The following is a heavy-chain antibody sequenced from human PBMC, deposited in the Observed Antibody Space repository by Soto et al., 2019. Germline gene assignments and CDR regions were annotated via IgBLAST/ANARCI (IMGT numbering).Heavy chain of an antibody. J-gene: IGHJ4*02. D-gene: IGHD6-13*01. Sequence: GGSLRLSCAASGFTFSSYGMHWVRQAPGKGLEWVAVIWYDGSNKYYADSVKGRFTISRDNSKNTLYLQMNSLRAEDTAVYYCARDWSSSSWYPPYWGQGTLVTVSS. CDR1: GFTFSSYG. V-gene: IGHV3-33*01. CDR2: IWYDGSNK. CDR3: ARDWSSSSWYPPY.